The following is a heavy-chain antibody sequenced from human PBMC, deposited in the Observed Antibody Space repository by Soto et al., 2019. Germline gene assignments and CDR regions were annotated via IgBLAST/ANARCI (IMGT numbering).Heavy chain of an antibody. CDR1: GGSISSYY. CDR3: ARGLHFDWLSHYYYYYGVDV. D-gene: IGHD3-9*01. J-gene: IGHJ6*02. Sequence: SETLSLTCTVSGGSISSYYWSWIRQPPGKGLEWIGYIYYSGSTNYNPSLKSRVTISVDTSKNQFSLKLSSVTAADTAVYYCARGLHFDWLSHYYYYYGVDVWGQGTTVTVSS. V-gene: IGHV4-59*12. CDR2: IYYSGST.